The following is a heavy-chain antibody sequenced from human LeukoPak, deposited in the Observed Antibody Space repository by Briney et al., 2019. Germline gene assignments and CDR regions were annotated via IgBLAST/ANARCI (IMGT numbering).Heavy chain of an antibody. J-gene: IGHJ4*02. CDR1: GFTFSDYY. Sequence: GGSLRLSCAASGFTFSDYYMNWVRQAPGKGLEWVSYISSSGSIIYYADSVRDRFTISRDNAKNSLYLQMNSLRAEDTAVYYCARGGDYDILPGYSHFDYWGQVALVSVAS. D-gene: IGHD3-9*01. CDR3: ARGGDYDILPGYSHFDY. V-gene: IGHV3-11*04. CDR2: ISSSGSII.